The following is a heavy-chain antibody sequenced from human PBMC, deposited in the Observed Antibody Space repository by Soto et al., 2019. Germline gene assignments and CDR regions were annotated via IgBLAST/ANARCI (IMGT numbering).Heavy chain of an antibody. J-gene: IGHJ6*03. CDR2: ISWNSGSI. D-gene: IGHD6-19*01. CDR1: GFTFDDYA. Sequence: EVQLVESGGGLVQPGRSLRLSCAASGFTFDDYAMHWFRQAPGKGLEWVSGISWNSGSIGYADSVKGRFTISRDNAKNSLYLQMNSLRAEDTALYYCAKDGVAVAGTFYYYYYMDVWGKGTTVTVSS. CDR3: AKDGVAVAGTFYYYYYMDV. V-gene: IGHV3-9*01.